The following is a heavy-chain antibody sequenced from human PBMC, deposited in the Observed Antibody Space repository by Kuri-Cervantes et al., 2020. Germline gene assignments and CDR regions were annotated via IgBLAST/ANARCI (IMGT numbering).Heavy chain of an antibody. V-gene: IGHV4-34*01. CDR3: ARDAPYSSSWYSVRYYYYGMDV. D-gene: IGHD6-13*01. J-gene: IGHJ6*02. CDR1: GGSFSGYY. Sequence: GSLRLSCAVYGGSFSGYYWSWIRQPPGKGLEWIGEINHSGSTNYNPSLKSRVTISVDTSKNQFSLKLSSVTAADTAVYYCARDAPYSSSWYSVRYYYYGMDVWGQGTTVTGYS. CDR2: INHSGST.